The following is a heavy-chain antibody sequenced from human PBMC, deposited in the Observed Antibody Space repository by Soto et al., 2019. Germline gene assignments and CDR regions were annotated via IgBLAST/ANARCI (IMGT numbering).Heavy chain of an antibody. Sequence: QVQLVESGGGVVQSGTSLRLSCAASGFTFNTYGMHWVRQAPGKGLEWVAFIWYEGGNKHYADSMKGRFTISRDNSNGTLYLHVNSLRAEDTAVYYCARDRGFSSWTNTMDGWGQGTTDTVSS. J-gene: IGHJ6*02. D-gene: IGHD1-1*01. CDR2: IWYEGGNK. CDR1: GFTFNTYG. V-gene: IGHV3-33*01. CDR3: ARDRGFSSWTNTMDG.